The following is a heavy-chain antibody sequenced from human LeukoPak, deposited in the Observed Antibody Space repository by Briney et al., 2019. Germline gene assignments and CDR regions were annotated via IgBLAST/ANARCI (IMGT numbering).Heavy chain of an antibody. D-gene: IGHD2-2*01. CDR2: MNPNSGNT. Sequence: ASVNVSCKASGYTFTSYDINWVRQATGQGLEWMGWMNPNSGNTGYAQKFQGRVTMTRNTSISTAYMELSSLRPEDTAVYYCARGPAKNTDGYWFDPWGQGTLVTVSS. V-gene: IGHV1-8*01. J-gene: IGHJ5*02. CDR3: ARGPAKNTDGYWFDP. CDR1: GYTFTSYD.